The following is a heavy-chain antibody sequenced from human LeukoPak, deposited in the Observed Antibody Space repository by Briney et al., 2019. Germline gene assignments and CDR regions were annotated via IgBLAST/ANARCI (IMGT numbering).Heavy chain of an antibody. V-gene: IGHV4-4*07. D-gene: IGHD6-19*01. Sequence: SETLSLTCTVSGGSISSYYWSWIRQPGGKGLEWIGRIYTSGSTYYNPSLKSRVTISVDTSKNQFSLKLSSVTAADTAVYYCASSGYSSGWTKGHYFDYWGQGTLVTVSS. CDR3: ASSGYSSGWTKGHYFDY. CDR2: IYTSGST. CDR1: GGSISSYY. J-gene: IGHJ4*02.